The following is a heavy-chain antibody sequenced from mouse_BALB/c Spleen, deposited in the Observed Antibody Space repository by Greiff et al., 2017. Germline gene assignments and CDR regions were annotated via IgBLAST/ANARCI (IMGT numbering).Heavy chain of an antibody. CDR2: ISYSGST. V-gene: IGHV3-2*02. Sequence: EVKLVESGPGLVKPSQSLSLTCTVTGYSITSDYAWTWIRQFPGNTLEWMGYISYSGSTSYNPSLKSRISITRDTSKNQFFLQWNSVTTEDTATYYCARGGRYDPSPWCAYWGQGTLVTVSA. J-gene: IGHJ3*01. CDR3: ARGGRYDPSPWCAY. CDR1: GYSITSDYA. D-gene: IGHD2-14*01.